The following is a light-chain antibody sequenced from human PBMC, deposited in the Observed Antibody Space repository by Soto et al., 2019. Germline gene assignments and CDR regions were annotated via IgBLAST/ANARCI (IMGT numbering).Light chain of an antibody. CDR2: EVS. J-gene: IGLJ1*01. CDR1: SSDVGGYNY. Sequence: QSVLTQPASVSGSPGQSITISCTGTSSDVGGYNYVSWYQQHPGKAPKLVIYEVSNRPSGVSNRFSGSKSGNTASLTISGLQAEGEADYYCSSYTSSSTYVFGTGTKVTVL. CDR3: SSYTSSSTYV. V-gene: IGLV2-14*01.